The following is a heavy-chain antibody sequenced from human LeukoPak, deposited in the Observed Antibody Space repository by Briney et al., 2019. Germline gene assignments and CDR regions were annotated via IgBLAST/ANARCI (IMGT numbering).Heavy chain of an antibody. D-gene: IGHD3-22*01. J-gene: IGHJ4*02. CDR3: ARVSSALGYFDY. V-gene: IGHV4-59*01. CDR2: IYYSGSN. CDR1: GGAISSYY. Sequence: ETLSLTCTVSGGAISSYYWSWIRQPPGKGLEWIGYIYYSGSNNYNPSLKSRVTISVDTSKNQFSLKLSSVTAADTAVYYCARVSSALGYFDYWGQGTLVTVSS.